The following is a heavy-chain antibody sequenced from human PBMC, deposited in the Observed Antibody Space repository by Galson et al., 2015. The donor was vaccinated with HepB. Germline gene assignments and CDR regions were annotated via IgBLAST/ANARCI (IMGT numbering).Heavy chain of an antibody. Sequence: SLRLSCAASGFTFSSYAMHWVRQAPGKGLEWVAVISYDGSNKYYADSVKGRFTISRDNSKNTLYLQMNSLRAEDTAVYYCARESLDSAKNYYYYYGMDVWGQGTTVTVSS. CDR1: GFTFSSYA. D-gene: IGHD3/OR15-3a*01. V-gene: IGHV3-30-3*01. CDR3: ARESLDSAKNYYYYYGMDV. J-gene: IGHJ6*02. CDR2: ISYDGSNK.